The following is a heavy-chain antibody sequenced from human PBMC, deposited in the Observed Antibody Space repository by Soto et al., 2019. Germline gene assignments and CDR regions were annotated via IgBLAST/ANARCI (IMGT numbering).Heavy chain of an antibody. CDR2: INPKTGGT. J-gene: IGHJ4*02. CDR3: ARDEIQLWFEGPPFDY. CDR1: GYIFSGYY. D-gene: IGHD5-18*01. Sequence: GASVKVSCKASGYIFSGYYIHWLRQAPGQGLEWMGWINPKTGGTKYTQKFQGRVTMTRDTSSSTAYMELSSLTSDDTAVYYCARDEIQLWFEGPPFDYWGQGTLVTVS. V-gene: IGHV1-2*02.